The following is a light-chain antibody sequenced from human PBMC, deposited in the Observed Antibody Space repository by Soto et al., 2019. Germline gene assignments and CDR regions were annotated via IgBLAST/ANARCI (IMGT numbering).Light chain of an antibody. Sequence: DIQMTESPSTLSASVGVRVTIICGASQSISSWLAWYQQKPGKAPKLLIHAASTLRSGVPSRFSGGGSGTDFTLTISSLQPEDFAIYDGQQSYTTPRTFGQGTKVDIK. CDR3: QQSYTTPRT. CDR2: AAS. V-gene: IGKV1-39*01. CDR1: QSISSW. J-gene: IGKJ1*01.